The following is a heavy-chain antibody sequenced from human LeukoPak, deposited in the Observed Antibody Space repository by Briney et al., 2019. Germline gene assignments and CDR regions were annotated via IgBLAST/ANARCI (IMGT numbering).Heavy chain of an antibody. Sequence: WGSLRLSCAASGFTFSSYGMHWFRQAPGKGLEWVAVIWYDGSKKYYADTVKGRFTISRDNSKNTLYLQMDSLRAEDTAVYYCARYNTGSVDYWGQGDLVSDSS. CDR2: IWYDGSKK. J-gene: IGHJ4*02. V-gene: IGHV3-33*01. CDR3: ARYNTGSVDY. CDR1: GFTFSSYG. D-gene: IGHD2-8*02.